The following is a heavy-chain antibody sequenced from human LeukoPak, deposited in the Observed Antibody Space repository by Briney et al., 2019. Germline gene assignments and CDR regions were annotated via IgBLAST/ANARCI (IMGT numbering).Heavy chain of an antibody. CDR2: ISYDGSNK. Sequence: PGRSLRLSCAASGFTFSSYGMHWVRQAPGKGLEWVAVISYDGSNKYYADSVKGRFTISRDNSKNTLYLQMNSLRAEDTAVYYCAKDLAMVRGVATGDAFDIWGQGTMVTVSS. CDR1: GFTFSSYG. CDR3: AKDLAMVRGVATGDAFDI. J-gene: IGHJ3*02. V-gene: IGHV3-30*18. D-gene: IGHD3-10*01.